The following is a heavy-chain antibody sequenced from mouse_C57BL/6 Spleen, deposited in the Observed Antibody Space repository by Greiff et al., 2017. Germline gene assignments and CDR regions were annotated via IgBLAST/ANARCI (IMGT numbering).Heavy chain of an antibody. CDR3: ARDEYYGSPGWFAY. D-gene: IGHD1-1*01. CDR1: GFTFSDYY. CDR2: INYDGSST. J-gene: IGHJ3*01. Sequence: EVKLMESEGGLVQPGSSMKLSCTASGFTFSDYYMAWVRQVPEKGLEWVANINYDGSSTYYLDSLKSRFIISRDNAKNILYLQMSSLKSEDTATYYCARDEYYGSPGWFAYWGQGTLVTVSA. V-gene: IGHV5-16*01.